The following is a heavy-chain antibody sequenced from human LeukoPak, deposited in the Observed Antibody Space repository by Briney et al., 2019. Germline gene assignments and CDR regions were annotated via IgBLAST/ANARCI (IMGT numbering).Heavy chain of an antibody. J-gene: IGHJ3*02. D-gene: IGHD3-22*01. CDR1: GFTFRSYS. V-gene: IGHV3-21*06. CDR2: ISSRSNYI. CDR3: ARGGFDEDGVFPDSFYI. Sequence: GGSLRLSCAASGFTFRSYSMIWVRHAPGQGVEWVSSISSRSNYIHYADPVKGRFTISRDNPKNSLYLQRNSLRAEDTAVYYCARGGFDEDGVFPDSFYIWGAGEMVTVSS.